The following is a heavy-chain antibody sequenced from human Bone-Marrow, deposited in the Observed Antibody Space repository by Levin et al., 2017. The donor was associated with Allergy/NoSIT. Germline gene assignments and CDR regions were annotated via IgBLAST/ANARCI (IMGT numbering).Heavy chain of an antibody. D-gene: IGHD6-13*01. Sequence: SLKISCAASGFTFDDYAMHWVRQGPGKGLEWVSGISWNSGTIGYADSVKGRFTISRDNAKNSVYRQMNSLRVEDTALYYCASGASSSWYRAGVGDHWGQGTLVTVSS. J-gene: IGHJ4*02. CDR2: ISWNSGTI. V-gene: IGHV3-9*01. CDR3: ASGASSSWYRAGVGDH. CDR1: GFTFDDYA.